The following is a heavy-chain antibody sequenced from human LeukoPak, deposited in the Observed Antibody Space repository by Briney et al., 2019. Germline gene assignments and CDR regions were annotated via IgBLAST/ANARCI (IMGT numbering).Heavy chain of an antibody. CDR2: IYYSGST. CDR1: GGSVSSGSYY. J-gene: IGHJ4*02. V-gene: IGHV4-61*01. Sequence: SETLSLTCTVSGGSVSSGSYYWSWIRQPPGKGLEWIGYIYYSGSTNYNPSLKSRVTISVDTSKNQFSLKLSSVTAADTAVYYCARGGYDYVWGSYRYFDYWGQGTLVTVSS. D-gene: IGHD3-16*02. CDR3: ARGGYDYVWGSYRYFDY.